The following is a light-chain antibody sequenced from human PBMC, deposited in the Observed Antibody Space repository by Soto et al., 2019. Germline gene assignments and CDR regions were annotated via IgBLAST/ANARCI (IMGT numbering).Light chain of an antibody. Sequence: EIVFTQSPGTLSLSPGERATLSCRASQSVSSSYLAWYQQKPGQAPRLLIYGASSRATGIPDRFSGSGSGTDFTLTISRLXPEDFAVYYCQQYGSSPPLTFGGGTKVDTK. V-gene: IGKV3-20*01. CDR3: QQYGSSPPLT. CDR1: QSVSSSY. CDR2: GAS. J-gene: IGKJ4*01.